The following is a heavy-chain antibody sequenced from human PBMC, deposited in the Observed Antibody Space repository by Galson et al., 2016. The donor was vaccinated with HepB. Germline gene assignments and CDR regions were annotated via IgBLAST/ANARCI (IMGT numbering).Heavy chain of an antibody. Sequence: SLRLPCAASGFTFSSYSMNWVRQAPGEGLEWVSYITSSSSTIYYADSVKGRFTISRDNAKNSLFLQMNSLRAEDTAVYYCVSSLGGPRGMDVWGKGTTVTVSS. CDR1: GFTFSSYS. D-gene: IGHD3-16*01. CDR3: VSSLGGPRGMDV. CDR2: ITSSSSTI. V-gene: IGHV3-48*01. J-gene: IGHJ6*04.